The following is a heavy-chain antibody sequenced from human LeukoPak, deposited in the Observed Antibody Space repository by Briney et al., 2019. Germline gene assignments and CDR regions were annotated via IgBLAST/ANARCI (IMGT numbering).Heavy chain of an antibody. Sequence: PGGSLRLSCSASGFTFSSFAMHWVRQAPGKGLQWVAVMSNDGRNKDYADSVKGRFTISRDNSKNTLFLQMNSLKPEDTAVYYCAKNLLLEWTSQGGSFDKWGQGTLVSVSP. CDR3: AKNLLLEWTSQGGSFDK. D-gene: IGHD1-1*01. CDR2: MSNDGRNK. CDR1: GFTFSSFA. V-gene: IGHV3-30*04. J-gene: IGHJ3*02.